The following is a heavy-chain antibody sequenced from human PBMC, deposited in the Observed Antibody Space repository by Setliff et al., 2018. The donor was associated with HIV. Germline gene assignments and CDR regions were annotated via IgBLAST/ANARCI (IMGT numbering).Heavy chain of an antibody. CDR2: INPNSGGA. Sequence: ASVKVSCKASGYTFTGYYMHWVRQAPGQGLGWMGRINPNSGGANYPLKFQGRVTMTRDTSISTVYMRLSRLRSEDTAVYYCARGTRVGANDAFDIWGQGTMVTVSS. D-gene: IGHD1-26*01. CDR3: ARGTRVGANDAFDI. V-gene: IGHV1-2*06. J-gene: IGHJ3*02. CDR1: GYTFTGYY.